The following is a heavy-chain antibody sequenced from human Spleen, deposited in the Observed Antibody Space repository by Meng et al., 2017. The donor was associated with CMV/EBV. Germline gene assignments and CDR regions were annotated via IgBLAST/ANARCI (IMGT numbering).Heavy chain of an antibody. CDR1: GSCSSYY. Sequence: GSCSSYYGNWVRQPPGKELEWIGGINHSGSTNYNPSLKSRVTISVDTSKNQFSLKLSSVTAADTAVYYCARGALRYYSSGRPNWFDPWGQGTLVTVSS. V-gene: IGHV4-34*01. CDR3: ARGALRYYSSGRPNWFDP. D-gene: IGHD3-10*01. CDR2: INHSGST. J-gene: IGHJ5*02.